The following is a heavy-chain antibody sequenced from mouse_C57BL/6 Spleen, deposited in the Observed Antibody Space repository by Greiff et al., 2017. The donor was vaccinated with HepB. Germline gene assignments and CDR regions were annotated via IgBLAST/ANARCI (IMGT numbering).Heavy chain of an antibody. D-gene: IGHD2-5*01. J-gene: IGHJ2*01. V-gene: IGHV3-6*01. CDR3: ASIYYSNLYFDY. CDR1: GYSITSGYY. CDR2: ISYDGSN. Sequence: VQLQQSGPGLVKPSQSLSLTCSVTGYSITSGYYWNWIRQFPGNKLEWMGYISYDGSNNYNPSLKNRISITRDTSKNQFFLKLNSVTTEDTATYYCASIYYSNLYFDYWGQGTTLTVSS.